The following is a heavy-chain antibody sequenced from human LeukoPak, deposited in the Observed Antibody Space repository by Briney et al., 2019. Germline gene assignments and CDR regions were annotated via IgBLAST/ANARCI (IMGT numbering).Heavy chain of an antibody. V-gene: IGHV4-39*01. CDR3: ARHPGYSSGWSKRGNWFDP. Sequence: PSETLSLTCTVSGGSISSSSYYWGWIRQPPGKGLEWIGSIYYSGSTYYNPSLKSRVTISVDTSKNQFSLKLSSVTAADTAVYYCARHPGYSSGWSKRGNWFDPWGQGTLVTVSS. CDR2: IYYSGST. CDR1: GGSISSSSYY. J-gene: IGHJ5*02. D-gene: IGHD6-19*01.